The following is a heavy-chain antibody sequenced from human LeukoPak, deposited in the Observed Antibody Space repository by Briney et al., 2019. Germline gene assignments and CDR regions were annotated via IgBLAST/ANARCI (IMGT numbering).Heavy chain of an antibody. V-gene: IGHV4-59*12. D-gene: IGHD2-15*01. J-gene: IGHJ4*02. CDR2: IYHSGST. CDR3: ASSCSGGSCSTPTRLDY. CDR1: GGSISSYY. Sequence: SETLSLTCSVSGGSISSYYWSWIRQPPGKGLEWIGYIYHSGSTNYNPSLKSRVTISVDTSKNQFSLKLSSVTAADTAVYYCASSCSGGSCSTPTRLDYWGQGTLVTVSS.